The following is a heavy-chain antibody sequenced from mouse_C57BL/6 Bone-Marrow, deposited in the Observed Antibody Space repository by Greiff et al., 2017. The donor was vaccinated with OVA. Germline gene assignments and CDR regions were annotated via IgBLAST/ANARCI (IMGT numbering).Heavy chain of an antibody. CDR2: ISGGGGNT. D-gene: IGHD1-1*01. Sequence: EVQRVESGGGLVKPGGSLKLSCAASGFTFSSYTMSWVRQTPEKRLEWVATISGGGGNTYYPDSVKGRFTISRDNAKNTLYLQMSSLRSEDTALYYCARQRVCDYVSSPFFEYWGQGTTLTVSS. CDR1: GFTFSSYT. V-gene: IGHV5-9*01. CDR3: ARQRVCDYVSSPFFEY. J-gene: IGHJ2*01.